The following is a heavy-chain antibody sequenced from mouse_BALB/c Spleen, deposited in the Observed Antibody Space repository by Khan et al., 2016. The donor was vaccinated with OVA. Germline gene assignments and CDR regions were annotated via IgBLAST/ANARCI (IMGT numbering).Heavy chain of an antibody. V-gene: IGHV2-2*02. Sequence: QVQLKESGPGLVQPSQSLSITCTVSGFSLTTYGVHWVRQSPGKGLEWLGVIWSGGITDYNAPFISRLSISKDNSKRQVFFKMNSLQANDTAIYYCARTYDYDEGLAYWSQGTLVTVSA. CDR2: IWSGGIT. D-gene: IGHD2-4*01. CDR1: GFSLTTYG. J-gene: IGHJ3*01. CDR3: ARTYDYDEGLAY.